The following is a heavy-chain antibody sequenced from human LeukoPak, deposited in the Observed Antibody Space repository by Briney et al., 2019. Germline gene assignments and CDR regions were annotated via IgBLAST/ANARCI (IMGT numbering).Heavy chain of an antibody. Sequence: PSETLSLTCTVSGGSISSSSYYWGWIRQPPGKGLEWIGSIYYSGSTYYNPSLKSRVTISVDTSKNQFSLKLSSVTAADTAVYYCAPYYYGSGSSFDYWGQGTLVTVSS. CDR2: IYYSGST. CDR3: APYYYGSGSSFDY. J-gene: IGHJ4*02. CDR1: GGSISSSSYY. V-gene: IGHV4-39*01. D-gene: IGHD3-10*01.